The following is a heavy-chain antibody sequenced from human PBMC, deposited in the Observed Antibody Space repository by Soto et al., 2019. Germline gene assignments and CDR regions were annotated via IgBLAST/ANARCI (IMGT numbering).Heavy chain of an antibody. Sequence: QVPLVESGGGVVQPGRSLRLSCAASGFTFSSYAMHWVRQAPGKGLEWVAVISYDGSNKYYADSVKGRFTISRDNSKNTLYLQMNSLRAEDTAVYYCARGNRIAARPFDYWGQGTLVTVSS. CDR1: GFTFSSYA. V-gene: IGHV3-30-3*01. D-gene: IGHD6-6*01. J-gene: IGHJ4*02. CDR2: ISYDGSNK. CDR3: ARGNRIAARPFDY.